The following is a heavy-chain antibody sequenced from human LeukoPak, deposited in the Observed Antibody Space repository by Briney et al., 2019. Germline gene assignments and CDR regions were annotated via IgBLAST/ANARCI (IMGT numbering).Heavy chain of an antibody. CDR2: IYNSGST. Sequence: ASQTLSLTCTVSGVSISSGDYSWSWIRQTPGRGLEWIGCIYNSGSTYYNPSLKSRFTLSLDTSKNQFSLNLSSVTAADTAVYYCARGLARSGSYSLWSHDYFYFDYLGQGTLVTASS. J-gene: IGHJ4*02. V-gene: IGHV4-30-4*08. D-gene: IGHD3-3*01. CDR3: ARGLARSGSYSLWSHDYFYFDY. CDR1: GVSISSGDYS.